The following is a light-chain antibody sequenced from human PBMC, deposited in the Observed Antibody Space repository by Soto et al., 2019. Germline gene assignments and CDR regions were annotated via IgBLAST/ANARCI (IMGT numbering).Light chain of an antibody. CDR3: QHWNDYSWT. CDR2: KTS. CDR1: QSISIW. J-gene: IGKJ1*01. Sequence: DIHMTQSPSTLSASVGDRVTITCRASQSISIWLSWYQQKPVKAPNLLIYKTSSLETGVPSRFSGSGSGTEFTVTISSLQPDDFATYYCQHWNDYSWTFGQGTKVEVK. V-gene: IGKV1-5*03.